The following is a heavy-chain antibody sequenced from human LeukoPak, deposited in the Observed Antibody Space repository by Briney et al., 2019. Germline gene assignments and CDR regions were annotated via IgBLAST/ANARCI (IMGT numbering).Heavy chain of an antibody. D-gene: IGHD3-22*01. CDR2: IYYSGST. CDR3: ARESPYYDSSGYDH. J-gene: IGHJ4*02. Sequence: SETLSLTCTVSGGSISSYYWSWIGQSPGMGLEWIGYIYYSGSTNYNPSLKSRVTISVDTSKNQFSLKLSSVTAADTAVYYCARESPYYDSSGYDHWGQGTLVTVSS. V-gene: IGHV4-59*01. CDR1: GGSISSYY.